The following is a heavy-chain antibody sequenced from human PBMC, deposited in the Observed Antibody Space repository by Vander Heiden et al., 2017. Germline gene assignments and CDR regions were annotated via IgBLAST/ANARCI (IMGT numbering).Heavy chain of an antibody. CDR3: ARSGSGIHDY. V-gene: IGHV4-39*01. CDR1: GGSISSSSYY. J-gene: IGHJ4*02. Sequence: QLQLQESGPGLVKPSATLSLTCTVPGGSISSSSYYWGWIRQPPGKGLEWIGSIYYSGSTYYNPSLKSRVTISVDTSKNQFSLKLSSVTAADTAVYYCARSGSGIHDYWGQGTLVTVSS. CDR2: IYYSGST. D-gene: IGHD3-10*01.